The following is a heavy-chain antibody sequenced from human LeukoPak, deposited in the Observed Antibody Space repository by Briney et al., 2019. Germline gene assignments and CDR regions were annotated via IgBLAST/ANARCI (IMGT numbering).Heavy chain of an antibody. CDR1: GFTFSSYA. CDR2: ISYDGSNK. CDR3: ARDGGDYGSGSYYAY. J-gene: IGHJ4*02. D-gene: IGHD3-10*01. Sequence: GGSLRLSCAASGFTFSSYAMHWVRQAPGKGLEWVAVISYDGSNKYYADSVKGRFTISRDNAKKSLYLQMDSLRAEDTAVYYCARDGGDYGSGSYYAYWGQGTLVTVSS. V-gene: IGHV3-30*04.